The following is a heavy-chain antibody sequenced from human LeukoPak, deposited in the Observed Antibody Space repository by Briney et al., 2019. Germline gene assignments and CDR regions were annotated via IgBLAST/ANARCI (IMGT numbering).Heavy chain of an antibody. D-gene: IGHD3-22*01. J-gene: IGHJ5*02. V-gene: IGHV4-39*01. CDR1: GGSISSSSYY. CDR2: IYYSGST. CDR3: ARLPARDYYDLPNWSDP. Sequence: PSETLSLTCTVSGGSISSSSYYWGWIRQPPGKGLEWIGSIYYSGSTYYNPSLKSRVTISVDTSKNQFSLKLSSVTAADTAVYYCARLPARDYYDLPNWSDPWGQGTLVTVSS.